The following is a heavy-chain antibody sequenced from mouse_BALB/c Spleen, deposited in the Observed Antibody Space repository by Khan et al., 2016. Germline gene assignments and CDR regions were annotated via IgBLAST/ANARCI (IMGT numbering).Heavy chain of an antibody. CDR3: ARWVRNTMDY. D-gene: IGHD2-14*01. CDR2: ISYSGNT. CDR1: GYSITSDYA. J-gene: IGHJ4*01. V-gene: IGHV3-2*02. Sequence: EVQLQESGPGLVKPSQSLSLTCTVTGYSITSDYAWNWIRQFPGNKLEWMGYISYSGNTRYNPSLKGRISITRDTSKNQFFLQLNSVTTGDTGTYYWARWVRNTMDYWGQGNSVTVSS.